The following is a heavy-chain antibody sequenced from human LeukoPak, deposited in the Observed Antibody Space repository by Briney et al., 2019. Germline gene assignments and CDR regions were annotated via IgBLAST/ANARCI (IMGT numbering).Heavy chain of an antibody. CDR1: GFTFSNYW. J-gene: IGHJ3*01. CDR2: IKQDGNEK. Sequence: GGSLRLSCAASGFTFSNYWMTWVRQAPRKGLEWVASIKQDGNEKYYVESVKGRFTISRDNAKDSLYLEMSSLRVEDTAVYYCARDKEQGSSSGSSFHFWGQGTMVTVSS. V-gene: IGHV3-7*01. CDR3: ARDKEQGSSSGSSFHF. D-gene: IGHD1-26*01.